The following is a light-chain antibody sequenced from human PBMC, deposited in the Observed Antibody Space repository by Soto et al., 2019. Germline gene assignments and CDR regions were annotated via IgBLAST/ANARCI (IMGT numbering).Light chain of an antibody. V-gene: IGKV3-11*01. J-gene: IGKJ5*01. Sequence: EIVLTQSPVTLSLSPGERATLSCRASQSVSSYLAWYQQKPGQAPRLLIYDASNRATGIPARFSGSGSGTDFTLTISCLEPEDCVVYYGEQRSNWPPITFGRGTRLEI. CDR2: DAS. CDR1: QSVSSY. CDR3: EQRSNWPPIT.